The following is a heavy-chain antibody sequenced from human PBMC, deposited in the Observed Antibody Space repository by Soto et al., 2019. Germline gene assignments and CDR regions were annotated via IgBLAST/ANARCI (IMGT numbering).Heavy chain of an antibody. Sequence: QVQLVQSGAEVQKPGASVKVSCKASGYTFTSYYMHWVRQAPGQGLEWMGIINPSGGSTSYAQKFRGIVTMTRNTSTSTFYMELSLMRSEDTAVYYGERKPKKLYYFDYWGQGTLVTVSS. V-gene: IGHV1-46*01. CDR3: ERKPKKLYYFDY. J-gene: IGHJ4*02. D-gene: IGHD2-15*01. CDR2: INPSGGST. CDR1: GYTFTSYY.